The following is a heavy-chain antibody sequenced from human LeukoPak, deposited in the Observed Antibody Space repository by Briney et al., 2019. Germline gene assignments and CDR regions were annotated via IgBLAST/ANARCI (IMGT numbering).Heavy chain of an antibody. D-gene: IGHD2-21*02. J-gene: IGHJ4*02. CDR2: INKDGSEE. V-gene: IGHV3-7*01. Sequence: PGGSLRLSCAASGFTFTNYWMKWVRQAPGGGPEWLANINKDGSEEYYADSVKGRFTISRDNAKNSPYLQMNSLRAEDTAVYYCARDAVRGGDCDYWGQGTLVAVSS. CDR3: ARDAVRGGDCDY. CDR1: GFTFTNYW.